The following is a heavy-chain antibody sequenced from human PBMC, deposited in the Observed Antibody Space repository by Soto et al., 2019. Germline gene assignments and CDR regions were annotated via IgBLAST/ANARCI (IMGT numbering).Heavy chain of an antibody. V-gene: IGHV3-23*01. J-gene: IGHJ6*02. CDR3: AKDRDGAAAGPTKFYGMEV. CDR1: GFTFSSYA. D-gene: IGHD6-13*01. CDR2: ISGSGDST. Sequence: EVQLLESGGGLVQPGGSLRLSCAASGFTFSSYAMSWVRQAPGKGLEWVSVISGSGDSTYYADSVRGRFTISRDNSKNTRYLQLTSLRAEDTAVYYCAKDRDGAAAGPTKFYGMEVWGQGTTVTVSS.